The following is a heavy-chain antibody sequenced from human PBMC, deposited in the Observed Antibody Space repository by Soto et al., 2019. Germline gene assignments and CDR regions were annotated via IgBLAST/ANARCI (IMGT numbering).Heavy chain of an antibody. CDR3: AKNDGSYYSYYYGMDV. CDR1: GCTFSSYG. V-gene: IGHV3-30*18. J-gene: IGHJ6*02. D-gene: IGHD1-26*01. CDR2: ISYDGSNK. Sequence: QVQLVESGGGVVQPGRSLRLSCGASGCTFSSYGMHWVRQAPGKGLEWVAVISYDGSNKYYADSVKGRFTISRDNSKNTLYLQMNSLRAEDTAVYYCAKNDGSYYSYYYGMDVWGQGTTVTVSS.